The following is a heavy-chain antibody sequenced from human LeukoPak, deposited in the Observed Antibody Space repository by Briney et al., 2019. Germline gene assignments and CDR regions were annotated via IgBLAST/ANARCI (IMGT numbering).Heavy chain of an antibody. J-gene: IGHJ4*02. CDR3: AKDLAWGLDY. V-gene: IGHV3-23*01. CDR2: ISGNGVGT. Sequence: GGSLRLSCAASGFAFRSYGMSWVRQAPGKGLEWVSAISGNGVGTYYADSVKGRFTISRDNSKNTLYLQMNNLRAENTAVYYCAKDLAWGLDYWGQGTPVTVSS. CDR1: GFAFRSYG. D-gene: IGHD7-27*01.